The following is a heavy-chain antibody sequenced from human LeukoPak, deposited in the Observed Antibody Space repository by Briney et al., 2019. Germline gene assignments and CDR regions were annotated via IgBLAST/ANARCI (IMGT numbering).Heavy chain of an antibody. Sequence: KTSETLSLTCAVYGGSFSGYYWSWIRQPPGKGLEWIGEINHSGSTNYNPSLKSRVTISVDTSKNQFSLKLSSVTAADTAVYYCAREDGYNLFDYWGQGTLVTVSS. CDR2: INHSGST. CDR1: GGSFSGYY. J-gene: IGHJ4*02. CDR3: AREDGYNLFDY. D-gene: IGHD5-24*01. V-gene: IGHV4-34*01.